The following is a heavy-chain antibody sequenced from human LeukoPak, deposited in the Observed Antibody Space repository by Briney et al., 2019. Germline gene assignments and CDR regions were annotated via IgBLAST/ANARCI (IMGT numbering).Heavy chain of an antibody. D-gene: IGHD3-10*01. CDR2: ISYDGSDK. CDR3: AKDSKRWKTYYYEAGSYYFDY. V-gene: IGHV3-30*04. J-gene: IGHJ4*02. Sequence: PGMSLRLSCAASGFTFSNYAMHWVRQAPGKGLEWVAVISYDGSDKYYADSVKGRFTISRDNSKNTLYLQMNSLRPEDTAVYYCAKDSKRWKTYYYEAGSYYFDYWGQGTRVTVSS. CDR1: GFTFSNYA.